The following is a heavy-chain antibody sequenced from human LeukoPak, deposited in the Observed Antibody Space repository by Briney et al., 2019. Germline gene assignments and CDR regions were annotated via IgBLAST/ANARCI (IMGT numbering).Heavy chain of an antibody. CDR3: ARHPRYCSSTSCYTFPYYDYYMDV. J-gene: IGHJ6*03. Sequence: SETLSLTCTVSGGSISSSSYYWGWIRQPPGKGLEWIGSIYYSGSTYYNPSLKSRVTISVDTSKNQFSLKLSSVTAADTAVYYCARHPRYCSSTSCYTFPYYDYYMDVWGKGTTVTVSS. V-gene: IGHV4-39*01. CDR1: GGSISSSSYY. CDR2: IYYSGST. D-gene: IGHD2-2*02.